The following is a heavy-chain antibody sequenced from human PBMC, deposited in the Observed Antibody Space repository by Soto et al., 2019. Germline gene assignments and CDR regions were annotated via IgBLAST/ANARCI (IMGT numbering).Heavy chain of an antibody. D-gene: IGHD4-17*01. V-gene: IGHV1-69*01. CDR3: AREGDYGGNPAPFDY. Sequence: QVQLVQSGAEVKKPGSSVKVSCKASGGTFSSYAISWVRQAPGQELEWMGGIIPIFGTANYAQKFQGRVTITADESTSTAYMELSSLRSEDTAVYYCAREGDYGGNPAPFDYWGQGTLVTVSS. J-gene: IGHJ4*02. CDR2: IIPIFGTA. CDR1: GGTFSSYA.